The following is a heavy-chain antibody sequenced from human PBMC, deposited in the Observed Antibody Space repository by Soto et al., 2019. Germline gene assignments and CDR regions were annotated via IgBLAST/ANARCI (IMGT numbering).Heavy chain of an antibody. D-gene: IGHD6-13*01. CDR2: INPSGGST. Sequence: ASVKVSCKASGYTCTIYYMHCVRQSPLQWLDWMGIINPSGGSTSYAQKFQGRVTMTRDTSTSTVYMELSSLRSEDTAVYYCAREEGHVGSYPGIAAAGKGAYYFYYCMDVWGQGTTVTVSS. V-gene: IGHV1-46*01. CDR3: AREEGHVGSYPGIAAAGKGAYYFYYCMDV. CDR1: GYTCTIYY. J-gene: IGHJ6*02.